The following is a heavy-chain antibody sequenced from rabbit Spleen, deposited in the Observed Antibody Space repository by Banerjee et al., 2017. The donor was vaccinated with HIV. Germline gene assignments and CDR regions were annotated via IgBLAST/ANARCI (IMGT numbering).Heavy chain of an antibody. J-gene: IGHJ6*01. D-gene: IGHD1-1*01. CDR1: GFSFSSDW. Sequence: EESGGDLVKPGGTLTLTCTVSGFSFSSDWIWWVRQAPEKGLEWIACINIVTGKSVYASWAKGRFTMSRTSSTTVTLQMTRLTAADTATYFCARDTSSSFSSYGMDLWGQGTLVTVS. V-gene: IGHV1S45*01. CDR3: ARDTSSSFSSYGMDL. CDR2: INIVTGKS.